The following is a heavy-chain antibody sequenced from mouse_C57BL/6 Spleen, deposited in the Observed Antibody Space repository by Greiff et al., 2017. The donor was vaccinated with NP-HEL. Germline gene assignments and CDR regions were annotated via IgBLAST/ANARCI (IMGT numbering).Heavy chain of an antibody. CDR2: IDPSDSYT. CDR1: GYTFTSYW. Sequence: VQLQQSGAELVMPGASVKLSCKASGYTFTSYWMHWVKQRPGQGLEWIGEIDPSDSYTNYNQKFKGKSTLTVDKSSSTAYMQLSSLTSEDSAVYYCARGGVRPRYWYFDVWGTGTTVTVSS. D-gene: IGHD1-2*01. J-gene: IGHJ1*03. V-gene: IGHV1-69*01. CDR3: ARGGVRPRYWYFDV.